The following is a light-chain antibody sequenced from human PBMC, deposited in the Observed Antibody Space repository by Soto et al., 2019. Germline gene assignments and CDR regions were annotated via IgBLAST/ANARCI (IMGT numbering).Light chain of an antibody. Sequence: EIVLTQSPGTLSLSPGERATISCRASQSVSSSYLAWYQQKPGQAPRLLIYGASGRATGIPDRFSGSGSGTDFTLTISRLEPEDFAVYYCQQYGSSPIVFGQGTRLEIK. CDR2: GAS. J-gene: IGKJ5*01. V-gene: IGKV3-20*01. CDR3: QQYGSSPIV. CDR1: QSVSSSY.